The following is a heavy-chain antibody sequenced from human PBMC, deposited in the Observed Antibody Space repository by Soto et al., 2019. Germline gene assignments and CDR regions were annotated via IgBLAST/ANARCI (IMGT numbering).Heavy chain of an antibody. V-gene: IGHV1-69*12. D-gene: IGHD6-19*01. CDR3: AQTLGSAVAGPGRFDL. CDR1: GGTFSTYA. J-gene: IGHJ2*01. Sequence: QVQLVQSGAEVKKPGSSVKVSCKASGGTFSTYAISWVRQAPGQGLEWMGGTIPLFGTANYAQKFQGRVMITADESTSTAYMALSSLRSEDTAVYYCAQTLGSAVAGPGRFDLWGRGTLITVSS. CDR2: TIPLFGTA.